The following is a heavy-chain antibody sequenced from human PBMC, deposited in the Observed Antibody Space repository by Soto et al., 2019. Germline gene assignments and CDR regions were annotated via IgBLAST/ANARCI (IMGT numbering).Heavy chain of an antibody. CDR2: ISWTSGSI. CDR3: AKGNCSGGSCYLRNPYYYYMDV. Sequence: GVSLRLSCAPSGFTFYDYAMHWVRQAPGKGLEWVSGISWTSGSIGYADSVKGRFTISRDNAKNSLYLQMNSLRAEDTALYYCAKGNCSGGSCYLRNPYYYYMDVWGKVTAVTVSS. D-gene: IGHD2-15*01. J-gene: IGHJ6*03. CDR1: GFTFYDYA. V-gene: IGHV3-9*01.